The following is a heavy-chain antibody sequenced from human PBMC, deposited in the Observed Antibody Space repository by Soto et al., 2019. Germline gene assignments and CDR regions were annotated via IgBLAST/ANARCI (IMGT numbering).Heavy chain of an antibody. CDR2: IYYSGST. V-gene: IGHV4-59*08. CDR1: GGSISSYY. Sequence: SETLSLTCTVPGGSISSYYWSWIRQPPGKGLEWIGYIYYSGSTNYNPSLKSRVTISVDTSKNQFSLKLSSVTAADTAVYYCARRWGRSFDYWGQGTLVTVSS. J-gene: IGHJ4*02. CDR3: ARRWGRSFDY. D-gene: IGHD2-15*01.